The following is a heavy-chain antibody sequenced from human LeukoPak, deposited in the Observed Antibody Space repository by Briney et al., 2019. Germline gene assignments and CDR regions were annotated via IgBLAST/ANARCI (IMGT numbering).Heavy chain of an antibody. Sequence: GGSLRLSCAASGFTFSSYEMNWVRQAPGKGLEWVSYISSSGSTIYYADSVKGRFTISRDNAKNSLYLQMNSLRAEDTAIYYCAKASNTWNYFNYWGQGTLVTVSS. D-gene: IGHD1-1*01. CDR1: GFTFSSYE. CDR3: AKASNTWNYFNY. CDR2: ISSSGSTI. V-gene: IGHV3-48*03. J-gene: IGHJ4*02.